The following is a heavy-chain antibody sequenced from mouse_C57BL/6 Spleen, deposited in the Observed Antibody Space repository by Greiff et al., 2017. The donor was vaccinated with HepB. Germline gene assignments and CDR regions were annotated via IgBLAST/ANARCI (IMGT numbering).Heavy chain of an antibody. CDR2: ISSGSSTF. V-gene: IGHV5-17*01. D-gene: IGHD1-1*01. CDR3: ARMYYYGSSFFDY. CDR1: GFTFSDYG. Sequence: EVMLVESGGGLVQPGGSLKLSCAASGFTFSDYGMHWVRQAPEKGLEWVAYISSGSSTFSYADTVKGRFTISRDKAKNTLFLQMTSLSSEDTAMYYCARMYYYGSSFFDYWGQGTTRTVSS. J-gene: IGHJ2*01.